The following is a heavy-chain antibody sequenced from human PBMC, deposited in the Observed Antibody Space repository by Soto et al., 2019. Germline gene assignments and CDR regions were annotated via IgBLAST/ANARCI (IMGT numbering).Heavy chain of an antibody. D-gene: IGHD2-8*01. J-gene: IGHJ4*02. V-gene: IGHV3-21*01. CDR2: ISVSGDNI. Sequence: VGSLRLSCLASGFSFNSFNMNWIRRAPGRGLEWVASISVSGDNIYYGDPMQGRFTISRDNSKRSVFLDLNSLRVEDTAVYYCARDLGLLKSMFDYWGQGTLVTVSS. CDR1: GFSFNSFN. CDR3: ARDLGLLKSMFDY.